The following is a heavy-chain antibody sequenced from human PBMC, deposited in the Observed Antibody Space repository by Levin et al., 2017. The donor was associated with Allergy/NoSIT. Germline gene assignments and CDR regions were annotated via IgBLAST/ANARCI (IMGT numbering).Heavy chain of an antibody. CDR3: ARLPRRDGYNFGLDV. CDR1: GYSFTSYW. D-gene: IGHD5-24*01. CDR2: IYPSDSDT. J-gene: IGHJ6*02. V-gene: IGHV5-51*01. Sequence: PGGSLRLSCKTSGYSFTSYWIAWVRQMPGKGLEWMGIIYPSDSDTTYSPSFQGQVSISADKSISTAYLQWSSLKASDTAMYYCARLPRRDGYNFGLDVWGQGTTVTVSS.